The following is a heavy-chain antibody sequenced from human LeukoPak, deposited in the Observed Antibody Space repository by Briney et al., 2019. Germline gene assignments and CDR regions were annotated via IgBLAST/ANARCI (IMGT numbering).Heavy chain of an antibody. CDR1: GFTFSSYW. CDR2: IRYDGGNK. J-gene: IGHJ3*02. Sequence: PGGSLRLSCTGSGFTFSSYWMHWVRQAPGKGLEWVAFIRYDGGNKYYADSVKGRFTISRDNSKNTLYLQMNSLRAEDTAVYYCAKDLSYEEQVPDALDIWGQGTMVTVSS. V-gene: IGHV3-30*02. CDR3: AKDLSYEEQVPDALDI. D-gene: IGHD5-12*01.